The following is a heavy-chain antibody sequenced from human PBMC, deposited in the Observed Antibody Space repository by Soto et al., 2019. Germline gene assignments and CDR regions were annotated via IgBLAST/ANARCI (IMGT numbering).Heavy chain of an antibody. V-gene: IGHV1-24*01. D-gene: IGHD4-17*01. CDR3: LTVSPVTWWFGP. CDR1: GYTLTELS. Sequence: AAVKVSYKVSGYTLTELSMHWVRQAPGKGREGTGGFDAEDGETIYAQKFQGRVTMTEDRSTDTAYMELSSLRSEDRGVYYGLTVSPVTWWFGPWGQGXLVTVYS. J-gene: IGHJ5*02. CDR2: FDAEDGET.